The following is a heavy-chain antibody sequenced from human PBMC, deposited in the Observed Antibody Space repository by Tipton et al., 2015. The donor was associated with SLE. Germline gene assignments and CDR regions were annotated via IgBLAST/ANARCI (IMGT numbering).Heavy chain of an antibody. CDR1: GFTFGDYA. CDR3: TRGASGSTGH. D-gene: IGHD1-26*01. Sequence: SLRLSCTASGFTFGDYAMSWVRQAPGKGLEWVGFIRSKAYGGTTEYAASVKGRFTISRDDSKSIAYLQMNSLKTEDTAVYYCTRGASGSTGHWGQGTLVTVSS. J-gene: IGHJ4*02. V-gene: IGHV3-49*04. CDR2: IRSKAYGGTT.